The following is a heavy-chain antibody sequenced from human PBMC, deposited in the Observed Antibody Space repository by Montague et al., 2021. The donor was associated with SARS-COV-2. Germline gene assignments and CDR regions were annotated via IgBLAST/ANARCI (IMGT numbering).Heavy chain of an antibody. Sequence: SETLSLTCTVSGGSISDYYWSWIRQPPGKGLEWIGYIYHSGNTKYNPSLKSRVSISADTSRNQFSLRLSSVTAADTAVYYCAREYRIELWQTNWYFGLWGRGTLVTVSS. V-gene: IGHV4-59*01. CDR2: IYHSGNT. J-gene: IGHJ2*01. CDR1: GGSISDYY. CDR3: AREYRIELWQTNWYFGL. D-gene: IGHD5-18*01.